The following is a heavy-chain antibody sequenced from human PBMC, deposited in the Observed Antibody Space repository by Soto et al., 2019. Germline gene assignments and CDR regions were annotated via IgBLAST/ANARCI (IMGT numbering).Heavy chain of an antibody. Sequence: PVGSLRLSCAASGFTFSSYSMNWVRQAPGKGLEWVSSISSSSSYIYYADSVKGRFTISRDNAKNSLYLQMNSLRAEDTAVYYCARGAGSGWFDAFDIWGQGTMVTVSS. CDR2: ISSSSSYI. D-gene: IGHD6-19*01. CDR3: ARGAGSGWFDAFDI. CDR1: GFTFSSYS. J-gene: IGHJ3*02. V-gene: IGHV3-21*01.